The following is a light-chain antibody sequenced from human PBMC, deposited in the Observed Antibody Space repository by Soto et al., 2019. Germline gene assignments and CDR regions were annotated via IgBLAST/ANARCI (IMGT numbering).Light chain of an antibody. V-gene: IGKV2-30*01. CDR3: MQGTHWPPT. Sequence: DVVMTQSPLSLPVTLGQPASISCKSSQSLVYSDGYAYLNWFQQRPGQSPRRLIYRASNRDSGVPDRFSGSGSGTDFTLKISRVEAEDVGVYYCMQGTHWPPTFGRGTKVEI. CDR2: RAS. CDR1: QSLVYSDGYAY. J-gene: IGKJ1*01.